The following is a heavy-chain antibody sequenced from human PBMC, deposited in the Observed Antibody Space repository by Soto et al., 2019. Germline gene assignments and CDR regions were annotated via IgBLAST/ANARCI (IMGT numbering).Heavy chain of an antibody. V-gene: IGHV1-18*01. Sequence: QVQLVQSGAEVKKPGASVKVSCKASGYTFTSYGISWVRQAPGQGLEWMGWISAYNGNTNYAQKLQGRVTMTTDTSTSTAYMQLRSLRSDDTAVYYCARDLQLERHGPGGWFDPWGQGTLVTVSS. CDR1: GYTFTSYG. D-gene: IGHD1-1*01. J-gene: IGHJ5*02. CDR3: ARDLQLERHGPGGWFDP. CDR2: ISAYNGNT.